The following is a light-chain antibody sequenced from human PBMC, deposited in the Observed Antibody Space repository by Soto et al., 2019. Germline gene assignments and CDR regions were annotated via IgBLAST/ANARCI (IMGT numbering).Light chain of an antibody. V-gene: IGKV3-20*01. CDR1: QSVSSSY. CDR3: QQYSSSPPIT. J-gene: IGKJ5*01. CDR2: GAS. Sequence: EIVLTQSPGTLSLSPGERATLSCRASQSVSSSYLAWYQQTPGQPTRLLIYGASSRATGIPDRFSGSGSGTDFTLTISRLEPEDFAVYYCQQYSSSPPITFGQGTRVEIK.